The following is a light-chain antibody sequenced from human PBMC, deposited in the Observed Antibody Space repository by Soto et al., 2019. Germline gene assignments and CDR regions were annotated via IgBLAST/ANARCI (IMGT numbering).Light chain of an antibody. Sequence: QSVLTQPASVSGSPGQSITISCTGTSSDVGTYNYVSWYQQHPDKVPKLMIYDVSDRPSGVSNRFSGSRSGNTASLTISGLQAEDEADYYCISYTSSNTWVFGGGTKVTVL. J-gene: IGLJ3*02. CDR3: ISYTSSNTWV. V-gene: IGLV2-14*01. CDR2: DVS. CDR1: SSDVGTYNY.